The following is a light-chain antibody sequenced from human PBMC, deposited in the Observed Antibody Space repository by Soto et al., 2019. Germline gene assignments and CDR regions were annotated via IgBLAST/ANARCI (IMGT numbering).Light chain of an antibody. V-gene: IGLV2-14*01. CDR3: SSYTSSSTLV. CDR1: SSDVGGYSY. CDR2: EVS. J-gene: IGLJ1*01. Sequence: QSALTQPASVSGSPGQSITISCTGTSSDVGGYSYVSWYQQHPDKAPKLMIFEVSYRPSGVSNRFSGSKSGNTASLTISGLQAGDEADYYCSSYTSSSTLVFGTGTKLTVL.